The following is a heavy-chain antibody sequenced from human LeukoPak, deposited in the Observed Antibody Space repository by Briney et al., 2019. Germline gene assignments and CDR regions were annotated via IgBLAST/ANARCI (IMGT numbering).Heavy chain of an antibody. CDR1: GVSISTSC. Sequence: SETLSLTCTVSGVSISTSCWSWIRQSPGRGLEWVGYRCDDGRDLYNPSLRSRVSRVTISVDASVKQFSLSLRSVTAADTAMYYCARTTRVTPDGRAEYFEDWGQGTLVIVSS. D-gene: IGHD4-11*01. CDR2: RCDDGRD. J-gene: IGHJ1*01. V-gene: IGHV4-59*03. CDR3: ARTTRVTPDGRAEYFED.